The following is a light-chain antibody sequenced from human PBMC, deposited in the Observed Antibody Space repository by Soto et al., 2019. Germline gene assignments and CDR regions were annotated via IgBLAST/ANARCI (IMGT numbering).Light chain of an antibody. V-gene: IGLV1-44*01. Sequence: QPVLTQPPSASETPGQRVTISCSGSSSNIGSNTVNWYQQLPGTAPKLLIYSNNQRPSGVPDRFSGSKSGTSAPLAISGLQSEDEADYYCVAWDDSLNGYVFGTGTKLTVL. J-gene: IGLJ1*01. CDR3: VAWDDSLNGYV. CDR2: SNN. CDR1: SSNIGSNT.